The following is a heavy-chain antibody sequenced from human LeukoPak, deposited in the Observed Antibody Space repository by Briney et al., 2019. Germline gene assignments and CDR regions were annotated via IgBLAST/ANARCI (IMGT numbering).Heavy chain of an antibody. CDR2: IRSKAYGGTT. Sequence: GGSLRLSCTASGFTFGDYAMSWFRQAPGKGLEWVGFIRSKAYGGTTEYAASVKGRFTISRDDSKSIAYLQMNSLKTEDTAVYYCTRAGVILGSGWYFDYWGQGTLVTVSS. V-gene: IGHV3-49*03. D-gene: IGHD6-19*01. J-gene: IGHJ4*02. CDR3: TRAGVILGSGWYFDY. CDR1: GFTFGDYA.